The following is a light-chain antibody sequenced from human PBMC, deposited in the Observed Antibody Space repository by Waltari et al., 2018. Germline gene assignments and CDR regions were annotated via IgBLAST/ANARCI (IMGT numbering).Light chain of an antibody. CDR1: TSNIGTNT. V-gene: IGLV1-44*01. J-gene: IGLJ2*01. Sequence: QSVLTPPPSTSGTPVQTATISCSGSTSNIGTNTVTRYQQFPRTAPKVLVFANYHRPSWVPDRFSASKSGTSASLVISGLQSEDEGDYFCATWDDSLVGLVFGGGTKLTVL. CDR3: ATWDDSLVGLV. CDR2: ANY.